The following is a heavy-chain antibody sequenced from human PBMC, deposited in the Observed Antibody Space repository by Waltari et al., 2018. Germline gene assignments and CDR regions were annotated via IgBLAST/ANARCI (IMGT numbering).Heavy chain of an antibody. CDR3: ARHAEPVAGPDY. Sequence: QVQLQESGPGLVKPSETLSLTCAVSGYSISSGYYWGWIRQPPGKGLEWIGSIYHSGSTYYNPSLKSRVTISVDTSKNQFSLKLSSVTAADTAVYYCARHAEPVAGPDYWGQGTLVTVSS. CDR1: GYSISSGYY. V-gene: IGHV4-38-2*01. J-gene: IGHJ4*02. CDR2: IYHSGST. D-gene: IGHD6-19*01.